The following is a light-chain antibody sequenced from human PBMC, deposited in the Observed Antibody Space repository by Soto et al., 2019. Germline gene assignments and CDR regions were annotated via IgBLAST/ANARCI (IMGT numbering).Light chain of an antibody. CDR3: QHCDNLPLT. J-gene: IGKJ4*01. CDR2: DAA. V-gene: IGKV1-33*01. Sequence: SHMTQSPAALAASVGDRVTIACQASQNIYNYLNWYQYKPVKAPKVMIFDAARLETGVPSRFSGSGYGTDFSLTINRLQHEDVATYYCQHCDNLPLTFGVGTKVDI. CDR1: QNIYNY.